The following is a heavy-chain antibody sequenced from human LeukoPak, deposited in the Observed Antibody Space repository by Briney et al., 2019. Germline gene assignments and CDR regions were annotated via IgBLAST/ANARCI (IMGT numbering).Heavy chain of an antibody. V-gene: IGHV4-31*03. J-gene: IGHJ4*02. CDR1: GGSISSGGYY. CDR2: IYYSGST. Sequence: SETLSLTCTVSGGSISSGGYYWSWIRQHPGKGLEWIGYIYYSGSTYYNPSLKSRVTISVDTSKNQFSLKLSSVTAADTAVYYCARGYQGSSFDYWGQGTLVTVSS. CDR3: ARGYQGSSFDY. D-gene: IGHD6-13*01.